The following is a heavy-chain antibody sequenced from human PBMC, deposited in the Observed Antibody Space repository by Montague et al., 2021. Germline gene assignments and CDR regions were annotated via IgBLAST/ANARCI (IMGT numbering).Heavy chain of an antibody. Sequence: SLRLSCAASGFTFSTSWMSWVRQAPGKGLEWVAHTRDDGGATYHVDSVKGRFTISRDNAKNSLYLQMSSLRAEDTAVYYCARYTYYYCDYWGQGTLVTVSS. CDR3: ARYTYYYCDY. CDR2: TRDDGGAT. D-gene: IGHD1-26*01. J-gene: IGHJ4*02. V-gene: IGHV3-7*05. CDR1: GFTFSTSW.